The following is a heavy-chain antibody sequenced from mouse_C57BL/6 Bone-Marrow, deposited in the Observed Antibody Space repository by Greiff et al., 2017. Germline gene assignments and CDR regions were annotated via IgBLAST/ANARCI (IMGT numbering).Heavy chain of an antibody. CDR1: GFSFNTYA. CDR3: VRQGYGSSYGYWYFDV. V-gene: IGHV10-1*01. Sequence: EVQVVESGGGLVQPKGSLKLSCAASGFSFNTYAMTWVRQAPGKGLEWVARIRSKSNNYATYYADSVNDRFTISRDDSASMLYLQMNNMKIEDTAMYYCVRQGYGSSYGYWYFDVWGTGTTVTVSS. J-gene: IGHJ1*03. CDR2: IRSKSNNYAT. D-gene: IGHD1-1*01.